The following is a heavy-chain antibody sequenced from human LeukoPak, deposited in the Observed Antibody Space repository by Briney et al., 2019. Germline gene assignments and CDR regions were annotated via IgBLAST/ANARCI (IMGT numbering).Heavy chain of an antibody. D-gene: IGHD1-26*01. Sequence: GGSLRLSCAASGFTFSSYAMSWVRQAPGKGLEWVSAISGSGGSTYYADSVKGRFTISRDNSKNTLYLQMNSLRAEDTAVYYCANSYSYSGSFLGFDYWGQGTLVTVSS. CDR2: ISGSGGST. CDR3: ANSYSYSGSFLGFDY. V-gene: IGHV3-23*01. CDR1: GFTFSSYA. J-gene: IGHJ4*02.